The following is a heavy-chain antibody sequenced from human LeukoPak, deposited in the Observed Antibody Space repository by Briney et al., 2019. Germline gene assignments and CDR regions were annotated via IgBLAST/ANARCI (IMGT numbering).Heavy chain of an antibody. CDR2: ISGSGGRT. CDR3: ARVSGRIQIWPQPFGDGMDV. CDR1: LLTFNADV. D-gene: IGHD5-18*01. J-gene: IGHJ6*02. Sequence: GGSLRLSCEAPLLTFNADVMGWVGQAPGKGLECISAISGSGGRTLYAGSVKGRFAISRDNARNTLYLQMNSLRLEDTAIYYCARVSGRIQIWPQPFGDGMDVWGQGTTVTVSS. V-gene: IGHV3-23*01.